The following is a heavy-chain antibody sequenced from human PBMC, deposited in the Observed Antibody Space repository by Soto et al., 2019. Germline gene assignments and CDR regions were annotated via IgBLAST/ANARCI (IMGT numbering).Heavy chain of an antibody. D-gene: IGHD2-2*01. CDR1: GYSFTSYW. J-gene: IGHJ6*02. V-gene: IGHV5-10-1*01. Sequence: GESLKISCKGSGYSFTSYWISWVRQMHGKGLEWMGRIDPSDSYTNYSPSFQGHVTISADKSISTAYLQWSSLKASDTAMYYCARQGYCSSTSCYDAYYYGMDVWGQGTTVTVSS. CDR3: ARQGYCSSTSCYDAYYYGMDV. CDR2: IDPSDSYT.